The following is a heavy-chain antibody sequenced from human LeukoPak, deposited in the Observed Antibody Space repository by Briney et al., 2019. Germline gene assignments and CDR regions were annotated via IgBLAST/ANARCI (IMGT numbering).Heavy chain of an antibody. CDR2: IYSGGST. CDR3: AKYGALDY. V-gene: IGHV3-53*01. D-gene: IGHD2-2*01. CDR1: SYSISNDYY. J-gene: IGHJ4*02. Sequence: ETLSLTCTVSSYSISNDYYWGWIRQPPGKGLEWVAIIYSGGSTYYADSVKGRFTISRDNSKNTLYLQMNSLRAEDTALYYCAKYGALDYWGQGTLVTVSS.